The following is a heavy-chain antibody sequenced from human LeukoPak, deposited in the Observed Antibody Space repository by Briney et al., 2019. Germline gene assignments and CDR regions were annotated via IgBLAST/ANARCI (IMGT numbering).Heavy chain of an antibody. Sequence: PGGSLRLSCAASGFTLSDYGMHWVRQAPGKGLEWVTIISYDGSSKYYADSVKGRFTISRDNSKNTLYLQMNSLRAEDTAVYYCARGWKLSIDWGQGTLVTVSS. CDR3: ARGWKLSID. D-gene: IGHD4-23*01. J-gene: IGHJ4*02. CDR2: ISYDGSSK. CDR1: GFTLSDYG. V-gene: IGHV3-30*03.